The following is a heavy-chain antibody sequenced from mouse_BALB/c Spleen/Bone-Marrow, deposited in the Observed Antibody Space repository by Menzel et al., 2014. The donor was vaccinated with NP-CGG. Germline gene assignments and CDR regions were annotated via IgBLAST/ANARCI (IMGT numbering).Heavy chain of an antibody. CDR3: ASGVTTGWFVY. CDR2: IYPGSGST. V-gene: IGHV1-76*01. D-gene: IGHD2-2*01. CDR1: GYIFTSYW. J-gene: IGHJ3*01. Sequence: QVQLQQSGAELVRPEASVKLSCKTSGYIFTSYWIHWVKQRSGQGLEWIARIYPGSGSTYYNEKFEGKATLTADKSSSTAYMQLSSLKSEDSAVYFCASGVTTGWFVYWGQGTLVTVSA.